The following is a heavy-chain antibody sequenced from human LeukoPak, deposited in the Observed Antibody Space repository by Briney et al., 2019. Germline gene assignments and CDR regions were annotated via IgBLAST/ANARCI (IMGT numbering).Heavy chain of an antibody. CDR1: GYNFPTYW. CDR2: IYPGDSDT. J-gene: IGHJ4*02. V-gene: IGHV5-51*01. Sequence: GESLKISCRGSGYNFPTYWIGWVRQMSGKGLEWMGIIYPGDSDTKYSPSFQGQVTISVDESISTAYLQWSSLKASDTAMYYCVRTYDRSGHYYPDYWGQGTLVTVSS. D-gene: IGHD3-22*01. CDR3: VRTYDRSGHYYPDY.